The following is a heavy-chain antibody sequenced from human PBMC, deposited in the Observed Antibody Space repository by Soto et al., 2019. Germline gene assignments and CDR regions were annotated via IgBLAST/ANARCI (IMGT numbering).Heavy chain of an antibody. J-gene: IGHJ5*02. CDR1: GYSFTNTE. Sequence: GASVKVSCKASGYSFTNTEFTWVRQATGQGLEWMGWRNPGSGDTGYAQRFQGRVTMTRGISIATAYMELSSLRSDDTAIYYCARMATFGSLNWFDPWGQGTLVTVS. V-gene: IGHV1-8*01. D-gene: IGHD3-16*01. CDR2: RNPGSGDT. CDR3: ARMATFGSLNWFDP.